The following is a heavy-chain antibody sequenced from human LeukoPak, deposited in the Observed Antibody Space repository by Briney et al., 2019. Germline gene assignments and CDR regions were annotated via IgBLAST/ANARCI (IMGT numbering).Heavy chain of an antibody. CDR2: IVVGSGNT. CDR3: ARLGPAGLYSGYVSFDY. D-gene: IGHD5-12*01. Sequence: GASVKVSCKASGFTFTSSAVQWVRQARGQRLEWIGWIVVGSGNTNYAQKFQERVTITRDMSTSTAYMELSSLRSEDTAVYYCARLGPAGLYSGYVSFDYWGQGTLVTVSS. CDR1: GFTFTSSA. V-gene: IGHV1-58*01. J-gene: IGHJ4*02.